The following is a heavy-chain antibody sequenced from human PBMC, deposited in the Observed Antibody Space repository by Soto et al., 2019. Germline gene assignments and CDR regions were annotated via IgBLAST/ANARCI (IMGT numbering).Heavy chain of an antibody. Sequence: VQLVQSGAEVKKPGASVKVSCKASGYTFTSYGISWVRQAPGQGLEWMGWISAYNGNTNYAQKLQGRATMTTDTSTSTAYMELRNLRSDETAVYYCARFFFAFRNQKKYYFDYWGQGTLVTVPS. V-gene: IGHV1-18*01. CDR2: ISAYNGNT. CDR1: GYTFTSYG. CDR3: ARFFFAFRNQKKYYFDY. D-gene: IGHD3-3*01. J-gene: IGHJ4*02.